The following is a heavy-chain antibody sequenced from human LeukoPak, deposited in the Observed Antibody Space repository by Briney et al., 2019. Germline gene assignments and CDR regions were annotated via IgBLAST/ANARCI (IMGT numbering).Heavy chain of an antibody. CDR3: ATSGYSSSWYQLGVDY. V-gene: IGHV3-30*03. J-gene: IGHJ4*02. CDR1: GFTFSSYG. Sequence: GRSLRLSCAASGFTFSSYGMHWVRQAPGKGLEWVAVISYDGSNKYYADSVKGRFTISRDNSKNTLYLQMNSLRAEDTAVYYCATSGYSSSWYQLGVDYWGQGTLVTVSS. D-gene: IGHD6-13*01. CDR2: ISYDGSNK.